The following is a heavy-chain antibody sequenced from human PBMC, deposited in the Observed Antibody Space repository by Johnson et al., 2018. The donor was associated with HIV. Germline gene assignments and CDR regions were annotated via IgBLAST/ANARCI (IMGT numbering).Heavy chain of an antibody. CDR2: ISYDGSNQ. CDR1: GFTFSSHD. CDR3: ARDYRGRTVDAFDV. J-gene: IGHJ3*01. Sequence: VQLVESGGGVVQPGRSLRVSCGASGFTFSSHDMHWVRQAPGKGLEWVAVISYDGSNQYCADSLKGRFTISRDNSKNMLDLQMNSLRAGDAAVYYCARDYRGRTVDAFDVWGQGTMVTVSS. V-gene: IGHV3-30*03. D-gene: IGHD3-16*02.